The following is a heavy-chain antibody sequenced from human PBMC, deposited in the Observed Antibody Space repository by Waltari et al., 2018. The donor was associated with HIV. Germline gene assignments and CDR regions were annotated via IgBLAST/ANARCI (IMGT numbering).Heavy chain of an antibody. V-gene: IGHV1-18*01. Sequence: VQLMQSGPEMRKPGASVRISCRATGYDLTSYGITWVREAPGQGFGWVGWVWAYEGKTDVEGRFKDRVRLTIESSTTTVFLEVRSLRADDTAMYYCAREGGSVTTRTPVGVFDLWGQGTMVTVSS. CDR1: GYDLTSYG. CDR2: VWAYEGKT. D-gene: IGHD4-17*01. J-gene: IGHJ3*01. CDR3: AREGGSVTTRTPVGVFDL.